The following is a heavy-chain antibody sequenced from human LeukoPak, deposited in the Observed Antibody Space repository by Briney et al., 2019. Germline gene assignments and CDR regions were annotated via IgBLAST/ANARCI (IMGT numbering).Heavy chain of an antibody. CDR2: IYTSGST. D-gene: IGHD2-2*01. Sequence: SETLSLTCTVSGGSISSYYWSWIRQPAGKGLEWIGRIYTSGSTNCNPSLKSRVTMSVDTSKNQFSLKMRSVTAADTAVYYCARPRYYMSTSCPDPQFEHWGQGTLVTVSS. V-gene: IGHV4-4*07. CDR1: GGSISSYY. J-gene: IGHJ4*02. CDR3: ARPRYYMSTSCPDPQFEH.